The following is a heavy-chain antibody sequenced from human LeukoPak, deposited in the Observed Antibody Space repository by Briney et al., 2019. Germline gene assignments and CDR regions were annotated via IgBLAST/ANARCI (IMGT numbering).Heavy chain of an antibody. Sequence: SETLSLTCAVYGGSFSGYYWSWIRQPPGKGLEWIGEINHSGSTNYNPSLKSRVTISVDTSKNQFSLKLSSVTAADTAVYYCARWDWNYALSPYDAFDIWGQGTMVTVSS. D-gene: IGHD1-7*01. CDR2: INHSGST. CDR3: ARWDWNYALSPYDAFDI. J-gene: IGHJ3*02. CDR1: GGSFSGYY. V-gene: IGHV4-34*01.